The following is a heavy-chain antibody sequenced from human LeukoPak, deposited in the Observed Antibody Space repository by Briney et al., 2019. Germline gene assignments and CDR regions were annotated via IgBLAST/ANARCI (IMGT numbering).Heavy chain of an antibody. CDR1: GGTFSSYA. V-gene: IGHV1-69*05. D-gene: IGHD3-10*01. J-gene: IGHJ3*02. Sequence: ASVKVSCKASGGTFSSYAISWVRQAPGQGLEWMGGIIPIFGTANYAQKFEGRVTITTDESTSTAYMELSSLRSEDTAVYYLASQGGSMVRGVNAFDIWGQGTIVTVSS. CDR3: ASQGGSMVRGVNAFDI. CDR2: IIPIFGTA.